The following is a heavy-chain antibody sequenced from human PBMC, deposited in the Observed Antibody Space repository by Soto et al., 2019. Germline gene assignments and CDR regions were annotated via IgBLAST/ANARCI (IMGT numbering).Heavy chain of an antibody. CDR2: INHSGST. CDR1: GGSFSGYY. J-gene: IGHJ5*02. V-gene: IGHV4-34*01. Sequence: KPSETLSLTCAVYGGSFSGYYWSWIRQPPGKGLEWIGEINHSGSTNYNPSLKSRVTISVDTSKNQFSLKLSSVTAADTAVYYCARGAPYYGSGSYPWFDPWGQGTLVTVSS. D-gene: IGHD3-10*01. CDR3: ARGAPYYGSGSYPWFDP.